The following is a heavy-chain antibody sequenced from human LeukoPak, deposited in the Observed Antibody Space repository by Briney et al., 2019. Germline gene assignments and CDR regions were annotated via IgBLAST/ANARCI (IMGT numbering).Heavy chain of an antibody. CDR3: AELGITMIGGV. D-gene: IGHD3-10*02. CDR1: GFTFTDSY. Sequence: GGSLRLSCAASGFTFTDSYMTWVRQAPGKGLEWLSYISGSGDDTNYADSVRGRFTISRENAKNSLYLQMNSLRAEDTAVYYCAELGITMIGGVWGKGTTVTISS. J-gene: IGHJ6*04. V-gene: IGHV3-11*06. CDR2: ISGSGDDT.